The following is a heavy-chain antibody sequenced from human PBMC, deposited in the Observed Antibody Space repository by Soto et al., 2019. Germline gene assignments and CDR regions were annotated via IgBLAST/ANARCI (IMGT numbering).Heavy chain of an antibody. V-gene: IGHV4-4*02. J-gene: IGHJ4*02. Sequence: SETLSLTCAVSGGSISSSNWWSWVRQPPGKGLEWIGEIYHSGSTNYNPSLKSRVTISVDKSKNQFSLKLSSVTAADTAVYYCARARIAAARVTFDYWGQGTLVTVSS. CDR3: ARARIAAARVTFDY. CDR1: GGSISSSNW. CDR2: IYHSGST. D-gene: IGHD6-13*01.